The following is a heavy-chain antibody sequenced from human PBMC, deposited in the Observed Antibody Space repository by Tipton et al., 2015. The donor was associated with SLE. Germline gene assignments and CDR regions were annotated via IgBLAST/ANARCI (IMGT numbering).Heavy chain of an antibody. D-gene: IGHD3-9*01. CDR3: ARHLTGDVFHI. CDR2: MYHSGST. V-gene: IGHV4-31*03. J-gene: IGHJ3*02. Sequence: TLSLTCTVSGGSISSGGYYWSWIRQHPGKGLEWIGYMYHSGSTYYNPSLKSRVTISVDTSKNQFSLKLSSVTAADTAVYFCARHLTGDVFHIWGQGTMVFVSS. CDR1: GGSISSGGYY.